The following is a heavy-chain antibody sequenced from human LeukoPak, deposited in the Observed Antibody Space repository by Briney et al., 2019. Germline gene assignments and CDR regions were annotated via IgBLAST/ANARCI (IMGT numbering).Heavy chain of an antibody. CDR2: ISGSGGRS. CDR3: AKRSAVTRVILVGFHKPAYYFHP. Sequence: GGSLRLSCAVSGITLSNYGMSWVRQAPGEGLEGVAGISGSGGRSNYADAVKGRFAISRDNAKNPLFLQINRLSVDETAVYFCAKRSAVTRVILVGFHKPAYYFHPGGQRALVTVSS. V-gene: IGHV3-23*01. J-gene: IGHJ4*02. D-gene: IGHD3-22*01. CDR1: GITLSNYG.